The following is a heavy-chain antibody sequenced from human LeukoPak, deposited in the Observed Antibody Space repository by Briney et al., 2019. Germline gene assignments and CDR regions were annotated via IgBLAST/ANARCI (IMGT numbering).Heavy chain of an antibody. V-gene: IGHV3-30*04. Sequence: GGSLRLSCAASGFTFSSYAMHWVRRAPGKGLEWVAVISYDGSNKYYADSVKGRFTISRDNSKNTLYLQMNSLRAEDTAVYYCARGLRKSIAAAVVYWGQGTLVTVSS. J-gene: IGHJ4*02. CDR1: GFTFSSYA. CDR3: ARGLRKSIAAAVVY. CDR2: ISYDGSNK. D-gene: IGHD6-13*01.